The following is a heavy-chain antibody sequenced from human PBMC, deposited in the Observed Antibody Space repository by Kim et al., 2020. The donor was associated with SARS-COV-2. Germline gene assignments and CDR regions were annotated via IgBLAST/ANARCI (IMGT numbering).Heavy chain of an antibody. CDR3: ATSPRVWSGYSANWFDP. CDR1: GYTLTELS. Sequence: ASVKVSCKVSGYTLTELSMHWVRQAPGKGLEWMGGFDPEDGETIYAQKFQGRVTMTEDTSTDPAYMELSSLRSEDTAVYYCATSPRVWSGYSANWFDPWGQGTMGTVSS. J-gene: IGHJ5*02. CDR2: FDPEDGET. V-gene: IGHV1-24*01. D-gene: IGHD3-3*01.